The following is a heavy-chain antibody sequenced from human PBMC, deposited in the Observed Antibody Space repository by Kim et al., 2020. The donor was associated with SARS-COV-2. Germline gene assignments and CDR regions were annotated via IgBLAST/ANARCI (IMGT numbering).Heavy chain of an antibody. V-gene: IGHV3-13*01. J-gene: IGHJ6*02. CDR2: IVTAGDT. CDR1: GFTFSSYD. Sequence: GGSLRLSCAASGFTFSSYDMHWVRQPTGKGLEWVSAIVTAGDTYYPGSVKGRFTISRENAKNSLYLQMNSLRAGDTAVYYCARADYGDNYYYYSGMDVWGQGTTVTVSS. CDR3: ARADYGDNYYYYSGMDV. D-gene: IGHD4-17*01.